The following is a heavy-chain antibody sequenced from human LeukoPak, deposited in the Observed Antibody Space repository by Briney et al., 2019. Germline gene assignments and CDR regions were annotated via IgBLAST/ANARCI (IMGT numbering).Heavy chain of an antibody. CDR3: ARGRYSSSWYYFDY. J-gene: IGHJ4*02. Sequence: PSETLSLTCAVYGGSFSGYYWSWIRQPPGKGLEWIGEINHSGSTNYNPSLKSRVTISVDTSKNQFSLKLSSVTAADTAVYYCARGRYSSSWYYFDYWGQGTLVTVSS. V-gene: IGHV4-34*01. D-gene: IGHD6-13*01. CDR2: INHSGST. CDR1: GGSFSGYY.